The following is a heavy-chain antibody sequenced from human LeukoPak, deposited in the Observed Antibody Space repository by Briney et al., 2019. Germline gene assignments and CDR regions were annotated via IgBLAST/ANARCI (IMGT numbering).Heavy chain of an antibody. D-gene: IGHD6-6*01. CDR3: ARVGAYSSSRDY. J-gene: IGHJ4*02. Sequence: GGSLRLSCAASGFTFSSYSMNWVRQAPGKGLEWVSYISSSGSTIYYADSVKGRFTISRDNAKNSLYLQMNSLRAEDTAVYYCARVGAYSSSRDYWGQGTLVTVSS. V-gene: IGHV3-48*04. CDR2: ISSSGSTI. CDR1: GFTFSSYS.